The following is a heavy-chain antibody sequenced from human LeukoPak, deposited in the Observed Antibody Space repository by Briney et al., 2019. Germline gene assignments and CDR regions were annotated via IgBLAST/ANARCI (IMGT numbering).Heavy chain of an antibody. Sequence: GGSLRLSCAASGFTFSNFGMHWVRQAPGKGLEWVAFIRFDGSNKYYADSVKGRFTISRDNSKSTVYLQMNSLRAEDTAVYYCAKDYSKTSYYGSGTYYRPNWFDPWGQGTLVTVSS. CDR3: AKDYSKTSYYGSGTYYRPNWFDP. V-gene: IGHV3-30*02. CDR1: GFTFSNFG. CDR2: IRFDGSNK. D-gene: IGHD3-10*01. J-gene: IGHJ5*02.